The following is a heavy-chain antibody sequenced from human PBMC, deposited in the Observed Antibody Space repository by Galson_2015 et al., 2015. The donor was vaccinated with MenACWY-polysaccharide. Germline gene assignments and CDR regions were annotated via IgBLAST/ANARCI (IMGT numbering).Heavy chain of an antibody. Sequence: SLRLSCAASGFSFGSSAMTWVRQAPGTGLEWVSLISSSGGSTYYAESVTGRFTISRDNFKNTLFLQMNSLRAGDTAIYYCAKVDEPADFNGLNHWGQGTPVLVSS. CDR3: AKVDEPADFNGLNH. J-gene: IGHJ5*02. CDR2: ISSSGGST. D-gene: IGHD2-8*01. V-gene: IGHV3-23*01. CDR1: GFSFGSSA.